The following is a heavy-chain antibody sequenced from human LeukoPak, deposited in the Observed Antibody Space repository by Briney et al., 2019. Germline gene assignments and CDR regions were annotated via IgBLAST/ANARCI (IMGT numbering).Heavy chain of an antibody. CDR1: GGSINSYY. D-gene: IGHD3-10*01. J-gene: IGHJ4*02. CDR3: AREGGTCDSASGNYFRTGFDY. CDR2: IYYSGST. Sequence: SETLSLTCTVSGGSINSYYYNWIRQPPGKGLEWIGYIYYSGSTNYNPSLKSRVTISIDTSKNQFSLRLSSVTAADTAVYYCAREGGTCDSASGNYFRTGFDYWGQGTLVTVSS. V-gene: IGHV4-59*01.